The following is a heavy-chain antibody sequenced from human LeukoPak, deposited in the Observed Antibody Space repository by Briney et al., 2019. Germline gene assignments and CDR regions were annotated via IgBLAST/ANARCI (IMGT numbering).Heavy chain of an antibody. J-gene: IGHJ4*02. CDR2: IKQDGSEK. CDR3: ASFSRHYYGSGSYFPNDY. D-gene: IGHD3-10*01. CDR1: GFTFSSYW. V-gene: IGHV3-7*01. Sequence: GGSLRLSCAASGFTFSSYWMSWVRQAPGKGLEWVANIKQDGSEKYYVDSVKGRFTISRDNAKNSLYLQMNSLRAEDTAVYYCASFSRHYYGSGSYFPNDYWGQGTLVTVSS.